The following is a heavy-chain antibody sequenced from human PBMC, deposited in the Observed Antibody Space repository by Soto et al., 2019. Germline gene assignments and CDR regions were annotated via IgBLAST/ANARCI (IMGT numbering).Heavy chain of an antibody. CDR2: ISQSATTI. V-gene: IGHV3-11*01. J-gene: IGHJ4*02. CDR1: KVSFSDHY. CDR3: AGDPYYYASDY. D-gene: IGHD3-10*01. Sequence: RLSCGTTKVSFSDHYTPCIRQAPGKGLEWVSYISQSATTIHYAASVKGRFTVSRDNAQKSLYLQMNSLRAEDTAVYYCAGDPYYYASDYWGQGNLVTVSS.